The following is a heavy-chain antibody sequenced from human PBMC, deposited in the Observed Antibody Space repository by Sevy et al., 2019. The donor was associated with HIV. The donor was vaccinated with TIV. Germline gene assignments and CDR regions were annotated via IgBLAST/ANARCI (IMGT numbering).Heavy chain of an antibody. CDR1: GYSFTNHA. J-gene: IGHJ4*02. V-gene: IGHV1-3*01. CDR3: AREKGGIFGVVAGQFDS. CDR2: IKADNGNI. D-gene: IGHD3-3*01. Sequence: ASVKVSCKASGYSFTNHAIQWVRQAPGQGLEWMGWIKADNGNIKYSQKFQDRLTITRDTSATTAYMELGSLRPEDTALYFCAREKGGIFGVVAGQFDSWGQGTLVTVSS.